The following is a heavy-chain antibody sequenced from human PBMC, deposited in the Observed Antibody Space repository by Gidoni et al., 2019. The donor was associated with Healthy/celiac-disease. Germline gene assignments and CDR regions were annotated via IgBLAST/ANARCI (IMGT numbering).Heavy chain of an antibody. D-gene: IGHD4-17*01. CDR1: GFTFSSYA. Sequence: EVQLLESGGGLVQPGGSLRLSCAASGFTFSSYAMSWVRQAPGKVLEWVSALSGSGGSTYYADSVKGRFTISRDNSKNTLYLQMNSLRAEDTAVYYCAKDLNDYGDHDAFDIWGQGTMVTVSS. J-gene: IGHJ3*02. CDR2: LSGSGGST. V-gene: IGHV3-23*01. CDR3: AKDLNDYGDHDAFDI.